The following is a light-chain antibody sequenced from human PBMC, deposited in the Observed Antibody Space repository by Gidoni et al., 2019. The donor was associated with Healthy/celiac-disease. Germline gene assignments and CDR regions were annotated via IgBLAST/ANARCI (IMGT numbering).Light chain of an antibody. Sequence: EIVFTKSPATLSLFPGERATLSCRASQIVSSYLAWYQQKPGQAPRLLIYDASNRATGIPARFSGSGSGTDFTLTISSLEPEDFAVYYCQQRSNWFTFGPGTKVDIK. J-gene: IGKJ3*01. CDR2: DAS. V-gene: IGKV3-11*01. CDR3: QQRSNWFT. CDR1: QIVSSY.